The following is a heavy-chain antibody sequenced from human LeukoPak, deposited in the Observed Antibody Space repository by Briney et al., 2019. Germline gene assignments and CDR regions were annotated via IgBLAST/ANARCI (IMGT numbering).Heavy chain of an antibody. CDR2: ISGSGNTI. V-gene: IGHV3-11*04. CDR3: ARDGSGYSDPVDY. D-gene: IGHD3-22*01. J-gene: IGHJ4*02. CDR1: GFSFSNYD. Sequence: GGSLRLSCAASGFSFSNYDMSWIRQAPGKGLEWVSYISGSGNTIYSADSVKGRFTISRHNAKNSLFLQMNSLRAEDSAVYYCARDGSGYSDPVDYWGQGTLVTVSS.